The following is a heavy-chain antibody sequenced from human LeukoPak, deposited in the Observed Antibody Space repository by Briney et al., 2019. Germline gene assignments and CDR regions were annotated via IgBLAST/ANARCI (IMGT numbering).Heavy chain of an antibody. J-gene: IGHJ3*02. V-gene: IGHV1-2*02. CDR2: INPNSGGT. CDR1: GYTFTGYY. D-gene: IGHD2-15*01. CDR3: ARDRGVVVVAASDAFDI. Sequence: ASVKVSCKASGYTFTGYYMHWVRQAPGQGLEWMGWINPNSGGTNYAQKFQGRVTMTRDTSISTAYMELSRLRSDDTAVYYCARDRGVVVVAASDAFDIWGQGIMVTVSS.